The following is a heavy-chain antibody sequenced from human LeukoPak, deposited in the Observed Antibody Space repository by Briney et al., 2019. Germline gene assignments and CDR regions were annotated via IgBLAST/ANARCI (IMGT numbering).Heavy chain of an antibody. V-gene: IGHV3-33*06. CDR2: IWYDGSNK. D-gene: IGHD2-2*01. CDR1: GFTFSSYG. Sequence: PGRSLRLSCAASGFTFSSYGMHWVRQAPGKGLEWVAVIWYDGSNKYYADSVKGRFTISRDNSKNTLYLQMNSLRAEDTAVYYCAKGPSIVVVPAAIPWFDPWGQGTLVTVSS. CDR3: AKGPSIVVVPAAIPWFDP. J-gene: IGHJ5*02.